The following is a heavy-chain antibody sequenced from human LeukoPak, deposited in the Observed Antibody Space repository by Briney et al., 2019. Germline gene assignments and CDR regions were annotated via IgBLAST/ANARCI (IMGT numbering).Heavy chain of an antibody. CDR3: ARLNDFWSGFLKFYFDP. D-gene: IGHD3-3*01. CDR1: GSSFDSYW. J-gene: IGHJ4*02. Sequence: GESLKISCKGSGSSFDSYWIAWVCQMPGKGLECMGIIYPRDSDTRYSPSFQGQVTISADKSISTTYLQWSGLKASDTAIYYCARLNDFWSGFLKFYFDPWGQGTLVTVSS. CDR2: IYPRDSDT. V-gene: IGHV5-51*01.